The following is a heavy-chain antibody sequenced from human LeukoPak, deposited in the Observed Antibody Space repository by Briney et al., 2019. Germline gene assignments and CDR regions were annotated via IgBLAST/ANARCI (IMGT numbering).Heavy chain of an antibody. J-gene: IGHJ4*02. CDR1: GGTFSSYA. CDR3: ARDTSGSYSAY. CDR2: IIPILGIA. Sequence: SVKVSCKASGGTFSSYAISWVRQAPGQGLEWMGRIIPILGIANYAQKFQGRVTITADKSTSTAYTELSSLRSEDTAVYYCARDTSGSYSAYWGQGTLVTVSS. V-gene: IGHV1-69*04. D-gene: IGHD1-26*01.